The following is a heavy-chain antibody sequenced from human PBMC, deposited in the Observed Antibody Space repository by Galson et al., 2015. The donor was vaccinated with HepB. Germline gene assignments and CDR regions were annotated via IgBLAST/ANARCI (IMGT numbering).Heavy chain of an antibody. CDR2: IVGSGGTT. CDR1: GFTFSSYA. Sequence: SLRLSCAASGFTFSSYAMTWVRQAPGKGLEWVSTIVGSGGTTYYAGSVKGRFTISRDNSKDTLYLQMNSLRAEDTAVYYCAKSRFSYDSSNDYWGQGTLVTVSS. CDR3: AKSRFSYDSSNDY. V-gene: IGHV3-23*01. D-gene: IGHD3-22*01. J-gene: IGHJ4*02.